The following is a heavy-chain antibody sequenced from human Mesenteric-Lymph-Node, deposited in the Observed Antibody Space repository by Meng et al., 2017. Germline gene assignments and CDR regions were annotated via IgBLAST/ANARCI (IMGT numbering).Heavy chain of an antibody. V-gene: IGHV3-11*04. D-gene: IGHD2/OR15-2a*01. Sequence: VEAGGGLVKSCGSRCLSCAALAFTLCVCYITCVRLPPGEVLEWILSTSRSGVSLYCVGSVKRQFSISSDYVKCTLSLQMNSLRLEYTTVYFYALDHGFLNRFDPWGQGTLVTVSS. J-gene: IGHJ5*02. CDR3: ALDHGFLNRFDP. CDR1: AFTLCVCY. CDR2: TSRSGVSL.